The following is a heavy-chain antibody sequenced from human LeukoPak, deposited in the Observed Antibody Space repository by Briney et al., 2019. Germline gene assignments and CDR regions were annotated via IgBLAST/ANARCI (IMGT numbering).Heavy chain of an antibody. CDR2: IRGKANSYAT. CDR3: TSRYCNRTNCYAFDYYYYMDV. CDR1: GFTFSGSA. V-gene: IGHV3-73*01. J-gene: IGHJ6*03. Sequence: GGSLRLSCAASGFTFSGSAMHWVRQASGKGLEWVGRIRGKANSYATEYAASVKGRFTISRDDSKNTAYLQMNSLKTEDTAVYYCTSRYCNRTNCYAFDYYYYMDVWGKGITVTVSS. D-gene: IGHD2-2*01.